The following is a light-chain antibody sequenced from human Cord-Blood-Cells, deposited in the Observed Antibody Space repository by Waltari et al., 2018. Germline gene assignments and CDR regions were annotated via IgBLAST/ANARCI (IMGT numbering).Light chain of an antibody. Sequence: QSVLTQPPSVSGAPAPSVHISGTRSSSNSGAGYDVHWYQQLPGTAPILLIYGNSNRPSGVPDRFSGSKSGTSASLAITGLQAEDEADYYCQSYDSSLSGWVFGGGTKLTVL. CDR2: GNS. J-gene: IGLJ3*02. V-gene: IGLV1-40*01. CDR1: SSNSGAGYD. CDR3: QSYDSSLSGWV.